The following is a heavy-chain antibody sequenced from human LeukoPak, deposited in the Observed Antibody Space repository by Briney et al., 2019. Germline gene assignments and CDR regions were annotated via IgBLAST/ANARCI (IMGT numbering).Heavy chain of an antibody. J-gene: IGHJ4*02. V-gene: IGHV1-8*01. CDR2: VNPNGGNT. Sequence: ASVKVSCKASGYTFTSYDINWVRQATGQGLEWMGWVNPNGGNTGYAQKFQGRVTMTRNTSISTAYMELSSLRSEDTAVYYCARGYPLGYCSGGSCPFFDYWGQGILVTVSS. D-gene: IGHD2-15*01. CDR1: GYTFTSYD. CDR3: ARGYPLGYCSGGSCPFFDY.